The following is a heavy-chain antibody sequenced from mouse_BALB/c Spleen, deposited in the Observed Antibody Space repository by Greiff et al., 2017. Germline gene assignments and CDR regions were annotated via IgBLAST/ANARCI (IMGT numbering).Heavy chain of an antibody. CDR2: ISYDGSN. Sequence: EVHLVESGPGLVKPSQSLSLTCSVTGYSITSGYYWNWIRQFPGNKLEWMGYISYDGSNNYNPSLKNRISITRDTSKNQFFLKLNSVTTEDTATYYCARGARMDYAHYYAMDYWGQGTSVTVSS. CDR3: ARGARMDYAHYYAMDY. J-gene: IGHJ4*01. D-gene: IGHD2-4*01. V-gene: IGHV3-6*02. CDR1: GYSITSGYY.